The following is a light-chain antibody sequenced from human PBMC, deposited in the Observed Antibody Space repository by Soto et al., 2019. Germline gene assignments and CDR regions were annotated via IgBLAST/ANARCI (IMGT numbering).Light chain of an antibody. CDR1: QGIKNW. Sequence: IQVTQSPASVSAYMGERVTITCRASQGIKNWLAWYQQKPGKAPNLLIYTGSSLQSGVPSRFSGSGSGTDFTLTINSLQPEDFATYYCQQAASFPITFGQGTRLEVK. CDR2: TGS. CDR3: QQAASFPIT. V-gene: IGKV1-12*01. J-gene: IGKJ5*01.